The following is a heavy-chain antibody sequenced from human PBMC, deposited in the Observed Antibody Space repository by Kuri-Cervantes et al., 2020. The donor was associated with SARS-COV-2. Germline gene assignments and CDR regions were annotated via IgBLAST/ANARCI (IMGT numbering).Heavy chain of an antibody. Sequence: GESLKSSCAVSGFTFSSYSMSWVRQAPGKGLEWVSSISNSGSYIYYADSVRGRFTISRDNAKNTLYLQMNSLRAEDTAVYYCARDPDSSGWYAGDAFDIWGQGTMVTVSS. J-gene: IGHJ3*02. CDR2: ISNSGSYI. V-gene: IGHV3-21*01. CDR3: ARDPDSSGWYAGDAFDI. D-gene: IGHD6-19*01. CDR1: GFTFSSYS.